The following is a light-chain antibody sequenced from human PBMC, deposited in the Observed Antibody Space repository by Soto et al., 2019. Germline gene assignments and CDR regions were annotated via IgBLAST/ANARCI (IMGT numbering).Light chain of an antibody. CDR3: QDYKSYSEA. V-gene: IGKV1-39*01. CDR2: AAS. Sequence: DIQMTQSPSSLSASVGDRVTITCRASQSISSYLNWYQQKPGKAPKLLIYAASSLQSGVPSRFSGSGSGTDFTLTSSSLQPEDFATYYCQDYKSYSEAFGQGTKVDIK. J-gene: IGKJ1*01. CDR1: QSISSY.